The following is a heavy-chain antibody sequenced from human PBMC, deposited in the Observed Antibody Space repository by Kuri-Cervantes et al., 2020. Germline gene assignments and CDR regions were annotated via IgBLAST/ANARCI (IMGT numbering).Heavy chain of an antibody. CDR1: GFTFSSYW. J-gene: IGHJ6*02. Sequence: GESLKISCAASGFTFSSYWMSWVRQAPGKGLEWVANIKQDGSEKYYVDSVKGRFTISRDNAKSSLYLQMNSLRAEDTAVYYCARVGDYPYYYGMDVWGQGTTVTVSS. V-gene: IGHV3-7*01. D-gene: IGHD4-17*01. CDR3: ARVGDYPYYYGMDV. CDR2: IKQDGSEK.